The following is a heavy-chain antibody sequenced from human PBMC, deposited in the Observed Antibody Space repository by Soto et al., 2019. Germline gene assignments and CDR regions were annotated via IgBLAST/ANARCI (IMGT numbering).Heavy chain of an antibody. CDR1: GGSVSSGSYY. CDR2: IYYSGST. V-gene: IGHV4-61*01. CDR3: GRVEQQLVRGGMDV. J-gene: IGHJ6*02. Sequence: SGTLSLTCTVSGGSVSSGSYYWSWIRQPPGKGLEWIGYIYYSGSTNYNPSLKSRVTISVDTSKNQFCLKLSSVTAADTAVYYWGRVEQQLVRGGMDVWGQGTTVTVSS. D-gene: IGHD6-13*01.